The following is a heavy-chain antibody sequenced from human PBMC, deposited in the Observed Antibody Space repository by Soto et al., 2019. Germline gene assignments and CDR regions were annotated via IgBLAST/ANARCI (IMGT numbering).Heavy chain of an antibody. D-gene: IGHD2-15*01. CDR3: ARGWANCSGGSCYPYYFDY. V-gene: IGHV4-34*01. CDR1: GGSFSGYY. Sequence: QVQLQQWGAGLLKPSETLSLTCAVYGGSFSGYYWSWIRQPPGKGLEWIGEINHSGSTNYNPSLKSRVTISVDTSKTQFSLKLSSVTAADTAVYYCARGWANCSGGSCYPYYFDYWGQGTLVTVSS. CDR2: INHSGST. J-gene: IGHJ4*02.